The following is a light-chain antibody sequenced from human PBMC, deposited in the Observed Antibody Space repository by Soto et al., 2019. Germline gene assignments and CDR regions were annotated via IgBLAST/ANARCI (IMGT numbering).Light chain of an antibody. CDR2: DVS. Sequence: QSALTQPRSVSGSPGQSVTISCTGTGSDVGGYDFVSWYQQHPGKAPELMIYDVSKRPSGVPDRFSGSKSGNTASLTISGLQGDDEADYYCCSFAGTYTVVFGAGTKVTVL. J-gene: IGLJ2*01. CDR1: GSDVGGYDF. V-gene: IGLV2-11*01. CDR3: CSFAGTYTVV.